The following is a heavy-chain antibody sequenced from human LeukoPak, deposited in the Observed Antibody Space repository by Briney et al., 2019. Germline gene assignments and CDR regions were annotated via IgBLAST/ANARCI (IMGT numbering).Heavy chain of an antibody. Sequence: SQTLSLSCAISGDSVFSSTAAWNWIRQSPSRGLEWLGRTFYRSNRWYNDFALSVRGRITINADTSKNQFSLQLTSVTPEDTAVYYCARDVGTVTPFDYWGQGTLVTVSS. CDR2: TFYRSNRWYN. CDR3: ARDVGTVTPFDY. V-gene: IGHV6-1*01. CDR1: GDSVFSSTAA. J-gene: IGHJ4*02. D-gene: IGHD4-17*01.